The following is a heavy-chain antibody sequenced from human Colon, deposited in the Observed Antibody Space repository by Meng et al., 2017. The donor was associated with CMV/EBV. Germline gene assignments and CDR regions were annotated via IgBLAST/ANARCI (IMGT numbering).Heavy chain of an antibody. V-gene: IGHV3-74*01. Sequence: GSLRLSCAASGFNFRTSWIHWVRQAPGKGLVWVSRINSDGSSISYADFVKGRFTISRDNARNTVFLQLNSVTADDTALYYCARDDFTTSSYDLWGQGTLVTVSS. CDR1: GFNFRTSW. CDR3: ARDDFTTSSYDL. D-gene: IGHD3-16*01. CDR2: INSDGSSI. J-gene: IGHJ4*02.